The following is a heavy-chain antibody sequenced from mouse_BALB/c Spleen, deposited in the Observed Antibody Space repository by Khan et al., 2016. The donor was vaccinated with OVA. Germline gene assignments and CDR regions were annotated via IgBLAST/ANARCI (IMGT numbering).Heavy chain of an antibody. Sequence: QIQLVQSGPELKKPGETVKISCKASGYTFTDYSMHWVKQAPGKGLKWMGWINTETGEPTYADDFKGRFAFSLETSASTAYLQINNLKNEDTATYFWARGYYGSSPYWGQGTLVTVSA. V-gene: IGHV9-2-1*01. J-gene: IGHJ3*01. D-gene: IGHD1-1*01. CDR3: ARGYYGSSPY. CDR2: INTETGEP. CDR1: GYTFTDYS.